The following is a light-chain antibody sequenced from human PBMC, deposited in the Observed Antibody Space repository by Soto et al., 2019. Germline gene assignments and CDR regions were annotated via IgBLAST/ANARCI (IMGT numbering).Light chain of an antibody. J-gene: IGKJ1*01. Sequence: DIQMTHSPSTLSASVGDRVTITCRASRSISSWLAWYQQKPGKAPKLLIYKASSLESGVPSRFSGSASGTDFTLTISSLQPEDFATYYCLQDYTYPWKFGQGTKVDIK. CDR1: RSISSW. CDR3: LQDYTYPWK. V-gene: IGKV1-5*03. CDR2: KAS.